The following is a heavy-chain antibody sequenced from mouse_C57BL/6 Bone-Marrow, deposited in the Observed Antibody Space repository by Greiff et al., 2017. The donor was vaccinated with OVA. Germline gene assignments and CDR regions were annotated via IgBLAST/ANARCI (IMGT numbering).Heavy chain of an antibody. CDR1: GFNIKDDY. Sequence: VQLQQSGAELVRPGASVKLSCTASGFNIKDDYMHWVKQRPEQGLEWIGWIDPENGDTEYASKFQGKATITADTSSNTAYLQLSSLTSEDTAVYYCTTVTTVVVGGQGTTLTVSA. J-gene: IGHJ2*01. CDR3: TTVTTVVV. CDR2: IDPENGDT. V-gene: IGHV14-4*01. D-gene: IGHD1-1*01.